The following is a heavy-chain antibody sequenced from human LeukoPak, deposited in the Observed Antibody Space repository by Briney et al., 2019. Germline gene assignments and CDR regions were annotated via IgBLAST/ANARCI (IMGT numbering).Heavy chain of an antibody. CDR1: EFTFSAFW. J-gene: IGHJ4*02. CDR2: INQDGSVK. V-gene: IGHV3-7*03. D-gene: IGHD1-1*01. Sequence: GGSLRLSCAASEFTFSAFWMSWVRQAPGKGLEWVANINQDGSVKHYVDSVKGRFTVSRDNAKNALYLQTNSLRAEDTAVYYCAKRDYYFDYWGQGTLVTVSS. CDR3: AKRDYYFDY.